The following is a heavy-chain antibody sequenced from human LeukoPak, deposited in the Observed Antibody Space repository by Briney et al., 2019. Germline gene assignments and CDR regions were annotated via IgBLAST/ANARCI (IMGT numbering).Heavy chain of an antibody. V-gene: IGHV3-7*01. CDR2: IKQDGSEK. CDR3: ASGPGYYDSSGYYSY. J-gene: IGHJ4*02. CDR1: GFTFSSYR. D-gene: IGHD3-22*01. Sequence: GGSLRLSCAASGFTFSSYRMSWVRQAPGKGLEWVANIKQDGSEKYYVDSVKGRFTISRDNAKNSLYLQMNSLRAEDTAVYYCASGPGYYDSSGYYSYWGQGTLVTVSS.